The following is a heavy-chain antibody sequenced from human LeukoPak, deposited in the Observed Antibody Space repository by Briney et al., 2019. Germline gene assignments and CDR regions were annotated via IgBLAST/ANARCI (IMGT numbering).Heavy chain of an antibody. CDR3: AKGGRLRFLEWLLLDV. Sequence: GGSLRLSCAASGFTFSSDAMSWGRQAPGKGLEWVSAISGSGGSTYYADSVKGRFTISRDNSKNTLYLQMNSLRAEDTAVYYCAKGGRLRFLEWLLLDVWGKGTTVTVSS. CDR2: ISGSGGST. V-gene: IGHV3-23*01. CDR1: GFTFSSDA. D-gene: IGHD3-3*01. J-gene: IGHJ6*04.